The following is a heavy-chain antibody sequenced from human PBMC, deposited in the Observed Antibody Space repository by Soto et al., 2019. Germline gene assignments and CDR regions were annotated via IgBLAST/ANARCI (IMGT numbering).Heavy chain of an antibody. V-gene: IGHV1-2*04. Sequence: ASVKVSCKASGYTFTGYYMHWVRQAPGQGLEWMGWINPNSGGTNYAQKFQGWVTMTRDTSISTAYMELSRLRSDDTAVYYCARELGKPLSLAVAGDNWFDPWGQGTLVTVSS. CDR2: INPNSGGT. J-gene: IGHJ5*02. D-gene: IGHD6-19*01. CDR3: ARELGKPLSLAVAGDNWFDP. CDR1: GYTFTGYY.